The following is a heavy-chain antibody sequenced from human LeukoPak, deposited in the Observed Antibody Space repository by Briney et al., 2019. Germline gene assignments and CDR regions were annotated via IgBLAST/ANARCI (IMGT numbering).Heavy chain of an antibody. Sequence: PSQTLPLTCTVSGGSISSYYWSWIRQPPGKGLEWIGYIYYSGSTNYNPSLKSRVTISVDTSKNQFSLKLSSVTAADTAVYYCARSGEMATTIDYWGQGTLVTVSS. V-gene: IGHV4-59*12. CDR3: ARSGEMATTIDY. CDR1: GGSISSYY. J-gene: IGHJ4*02. D-gene: IGHD5-24*01. CDR2: IYYSGST.